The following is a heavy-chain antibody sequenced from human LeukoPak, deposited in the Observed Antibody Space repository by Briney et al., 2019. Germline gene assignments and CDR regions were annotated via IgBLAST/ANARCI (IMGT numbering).Heavy chain of an antibody. CDR3: AREGCSGGSCYHNWFDP. CDR1: GFTFSSYW. V-gene: IGHV3-7*01. J-gene: IGHJ5*02. CDR2: INQGGSEK. D-gene: IGHD2-15*01. Sequence: AGGSVRLSCAASGFTFSSYWMSWVRQAPGKGLEWVANINQGGSEKYYVDSVKGRFTISRDNAKNSLYLQMNSLRAEDTAVYYCAREGCSGGSCYHNWFDPWGQGTLVTVSS.